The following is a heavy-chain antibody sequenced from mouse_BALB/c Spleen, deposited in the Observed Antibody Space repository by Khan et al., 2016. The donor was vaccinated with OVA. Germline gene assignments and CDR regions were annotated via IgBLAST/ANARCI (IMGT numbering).Heavy chain of an antibody. Sequence: QVQLQQPGAELARPGASVKMSCQASGYTFTSYSIHWIKLRPGQGLEWIGYIYPSTGYTYYHQKFKDKATLTADKSSTTAYMQLSSLTSDDSSVYTCVNYGACEREYGRFDYWGQGTTLTVAA. J-gene: IGHJ3*01. CDR3: VNYGACEREYGRFDY. V-gene: IGHV1-4*01. D-gene: IGHD1-2*01. CDR1: GYTFTSYS. CDR2: IYPSTGYT.